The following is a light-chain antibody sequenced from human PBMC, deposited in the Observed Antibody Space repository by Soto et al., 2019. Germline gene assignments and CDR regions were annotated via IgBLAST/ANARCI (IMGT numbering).Light chain of an antibody. V-gene: IGLV2-14*01. J-gene: IGLJ2*01. CDR2: DVS. Sequence: QSVLTQPASVSGSPGQSITISCTGSSSDVGGYDFVSWYQQHPGRAPKLMIYDVSKRPSGVSNRFSGSKSGNTASLTISGLQADDEADYYCCSYTRSKSMVFGGGTQLTVL. CDR1: SSDVGGYDF. CDR3: CSYTRSKSMV.